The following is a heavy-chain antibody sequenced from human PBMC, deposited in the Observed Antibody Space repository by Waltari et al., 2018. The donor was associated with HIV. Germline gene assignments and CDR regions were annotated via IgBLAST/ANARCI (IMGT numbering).Heavy chain of an antibody. D-gene: IGHD3-22*01. J-gene: IGHJ4*02. CDR2: IKRKTDGGTT. V-gene: IGHV3-15*01. CDR3: TTAMIDY. Sequence: EVQLVESGGGLVMPGGSLRLSCAASGFTFTNAWMTWVRQAPGKGLEWVGRIKRKTDGGTTDYAAPVRGRFTISRDDSKNTLYLQMNSLETEDTAVYYCTTAMIDYWGQGTLVTVSS. CDR1: GFTFTNAW.